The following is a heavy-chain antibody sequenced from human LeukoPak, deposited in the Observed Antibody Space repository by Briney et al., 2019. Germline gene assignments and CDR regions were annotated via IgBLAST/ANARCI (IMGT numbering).Heavy chain of an antibody. V-gene: IGHV4-34*01. CDR2: INHSGST. CDR3: ASAGYSSSYVDY. J-gene: IGHJ4*02. CDR1: GGSFSGYY. Sequence: SETLSLTCAVYGGSFSGYYWSWIRQPPGKGLEWIGEINHSGSTNYNPSLKSRVTISVDTSKNQFSLKLSSVTAADTAVYYCASAGYSSSYVDYWGQGTLVTVSS. D-gene: IGHD6-13*01.